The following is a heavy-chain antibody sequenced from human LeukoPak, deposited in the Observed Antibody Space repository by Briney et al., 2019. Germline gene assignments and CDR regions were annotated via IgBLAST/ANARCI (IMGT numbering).Heavy chain of an antibody. CDR2: ISSSSSYI. D-gene: IGHD2-2*01. CDR1: GFTFSSYN. CDR3: SPSRFCSSTSCLFPFDN. Sequence: GGSLRLSCAASGFTFSSYNMNWVRQAPGKGLEWVSSISSSSSYIYYADSLKGRFTISRDNAKNSLYLQINSLRAEDTAVYYCSPSRFCSSTSCLFPFDNWGQGTLVTVSS. J-gene: IGHJ4*02. V-gene: IGHV3-21*01.